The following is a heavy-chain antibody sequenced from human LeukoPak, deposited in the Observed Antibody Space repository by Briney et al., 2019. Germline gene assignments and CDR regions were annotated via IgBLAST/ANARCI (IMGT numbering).Heavy chain of an antibody. CDR3: ARGGLIAAAGSYYFDY. V-gene: IGHV4-30-2*01. J-gene: IGHJ4*02. CDR1: GGSISSGGYY. Sequence: PSETLSLTCTVSGGSISSGGYYWSWIRQPPGKGLEWIGYTYHSGSTYYNPSLKSRVTISVDRSKNQFSLKLSSVTAADTAVYYCARGGLIAAAGSYYFDYWGRGTLVTVSS. CDR2: TYHSGST. D-gene: IGHD6-13*01.